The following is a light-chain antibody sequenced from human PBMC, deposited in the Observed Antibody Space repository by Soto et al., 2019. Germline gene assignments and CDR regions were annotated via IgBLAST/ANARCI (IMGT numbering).Light chain of an antibody. CDR2: EGS. Sequence: QAALTQPASVSGSPGQSITISCNGTNNDVGGYKLVSRYQQHPGKVPKVVIYEGSKRPSGVSNRFSGSKSGNTASLTISGLQAEDEAYYYCWSYAGNTIFVFGGGTKVTVL. J-gene: IGLJ2*01. CDR1: NNDVGGYKL. V-gene: IGLV2-23*03. CDR3: WSYAGNTIFV.